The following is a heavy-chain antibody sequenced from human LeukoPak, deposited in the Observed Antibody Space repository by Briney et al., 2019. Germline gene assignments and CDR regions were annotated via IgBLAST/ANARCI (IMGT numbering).Heavy chain of an antibody. D-gene: IGHD3-9*01. CDR1: GGSISSSSYY. V-gene: IGHV4-39*07. Sequence: PSETLSLTCTVSGGSISSSSYYWGWIRQPPGKGLEWIGSIYYSGSTNYNPSLKSRVTISVDTSKNQFSLKLSSVTAADTAVYYCARDRINILTGEDAFDIWGQGTMVTVSS. CDR3: ARDRINILTGEDAFDI. J-gene: IGHJ3*02. CDR2: IYYSGST.